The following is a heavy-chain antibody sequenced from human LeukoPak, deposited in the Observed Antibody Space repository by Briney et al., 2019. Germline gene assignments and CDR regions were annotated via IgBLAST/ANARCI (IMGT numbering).Heavy chain of an antibody. CDR2: INHSGST. CDR3: GDVSGATDY. D-gene: IGHD1-26*01. CDR1: GVSFSGYY. V-gene: IGHV4-34*01. Sequence: SETLSLTCAVYGVSFSGYYWSWIRQPPGKGLEWIGEINHSGSTNYNPSLKSRVTISVDTSKNQFSLKLSSVTAADTAVYYCGDVSGATDYWGQGTLVTVSS. J-gene: IGHJ4*02.